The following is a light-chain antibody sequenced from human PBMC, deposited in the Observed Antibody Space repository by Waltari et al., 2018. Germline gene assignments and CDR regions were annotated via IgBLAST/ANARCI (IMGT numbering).Light chain of an antibody. CDR3: QQRNTWPWT. CDR2: DIS. CDR1: QSVSSY. V-gene: IGKV3-11*01. Sequence: EIVLTQSPATLSLSPGERATLSCRAGQSVSSYLAWYQQKPGQAPRLLIYDISDRATGIPARFSGSGSGTDFTLTISSLEPEDSAVYYCQQRNTWPWTFGQGTKVEIK. J-gene: IGKJ1*01.